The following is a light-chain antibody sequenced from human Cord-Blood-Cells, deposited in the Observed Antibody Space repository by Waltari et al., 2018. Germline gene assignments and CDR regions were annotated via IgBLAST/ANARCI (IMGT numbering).Light chain of an antibody. CDR1: SSDVGGYNY. Sequence: QSALTQPASVSGSPGQSITISCTGTSSDVGGYNYVSWYQQHPGKAPQLMMDDVSNRRSGVSNRVSGSKSGNTGSLTISALQAEDEADYACSSYTSSSTLVFGGGTKLTVL. CDR2: DVS. J-gene: IGLJ3*02. CDR3: SSYTSSSTLV. V-gene: IGLV2-14*01.